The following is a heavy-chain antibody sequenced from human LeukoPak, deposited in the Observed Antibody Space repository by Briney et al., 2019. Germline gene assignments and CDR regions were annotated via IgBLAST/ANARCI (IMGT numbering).Heavy chain of an antibody. V-gene: IGHV3-23*01. Sequence: GGSLRLSCAASGFIFSGYGLSWVRQTPGKGLEWVSTISSSGSSTYYADSVKGRFTISRDNSKNTLYLQMNSLRAEDTAVYYCAKFYYDSSGYYYRSPHFDYWGQGTLVTVSS. D-gene: IGHD3-22*01. CDR2: ISSSGSST. CDR3: AKFYYDSSGYYYRSPHFDY. CDR1: GFIFSGYG. J-gene: IGHJ4*02.